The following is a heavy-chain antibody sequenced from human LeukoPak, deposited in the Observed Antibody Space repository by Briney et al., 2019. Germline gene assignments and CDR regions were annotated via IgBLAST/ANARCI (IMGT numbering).Heavy chain of an antibody. CDR1: GGTFSSYA. Sequence: ASVEVTCKASGGTFSSYAISWVRQAPGQGLEWMGGIIPIFGTANYAQKFQGRVTITADESTSTAYMELSSLRSEDTAVYYCASARYSYGYGWFDPWGQGTLVTVSS. D-gene: IGHD5-18*01. V-gene: IGHV1-69*13. J-gene: IGHJ5*02. CDR2: IIPIFGTA. CDR3: ASARYSYGYGWFDP.